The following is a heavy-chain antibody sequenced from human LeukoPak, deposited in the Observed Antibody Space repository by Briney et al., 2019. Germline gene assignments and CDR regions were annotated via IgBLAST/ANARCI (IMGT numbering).Heavy chain of an antibody. CDR2: ISSSGSTK. CDR3: ARDVGFGGYSRGIFDY. D-gene: IGHD3-10*01. J-gene: IGHJ4*02. Sequence: GGSLRLSCAASGFSFSSYEINWVRQAPGKGLEWVSYISSSGSTKYYADSVKGRFTMSRDNANNSLYLQMTSLRAEDTAVYYCARDVGFGGYSRGIFDYWGQGTLVTVSS. V-gene: IGHV3-48*03. CDR1: GFSFSSYE.